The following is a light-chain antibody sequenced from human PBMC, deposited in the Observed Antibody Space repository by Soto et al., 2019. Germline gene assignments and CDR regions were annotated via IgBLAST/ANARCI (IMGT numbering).Light chain of an antibody. CDR3: QQYNSYST. J-gene: IGKJ1*01. CDR1: QSISSW. CDR2: KAS. Sequence: DIQMTQSPSTLSASVGDRVTITCRASQSISSWLAWYQQKPGKAPKLLIYKASSLESGVPSRFSGRGSGTEFTLTISSLQPDDFATYYCQQYNSYSTFCQGTKVEIE. V-gene: IGKV1-5*03.